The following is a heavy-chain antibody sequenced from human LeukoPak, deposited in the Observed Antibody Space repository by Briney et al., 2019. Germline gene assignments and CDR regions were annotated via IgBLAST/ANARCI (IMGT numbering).Heavy chain of an antibody. Sequence: SETLSLTCTVSGDSISTYYWSWIRQPPGKGLEWIGYIYYRVTSDYNPSLKSRVTMSVDMSTRQISLNLSAVTAADTAVYYCARARKYNGNPNWIDLWGQGVLVTVSS. CDR1: GDSISTYY. D-gene: IGHD2-8*01. CDR2: IYYRVTS. J-gene: IGHJ5*02. CDR3: ARARKYNGNPNWIDL. V-gene: IGHV4-59*08.